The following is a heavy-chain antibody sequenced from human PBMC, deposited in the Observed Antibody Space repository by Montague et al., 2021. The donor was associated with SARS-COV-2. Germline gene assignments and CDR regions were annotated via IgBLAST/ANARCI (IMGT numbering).Heavy chain of an antibody. CDR1: GGSISSSNYY. Sequence: SETLSLTCTVSGGSISSSNYYWAWIRQFPGKELEWIGTVSNTGSTNKNPSLMSRVTISRDTSSGQVSMRLRSVTAADTAFYFCARIERGFWRDLVVFDVWGPGTLVTVSS. V-gene: IGHV4-39*07. J-gene: IGHJ3*01. D-gene: IGHD3-3*01. CDR3: ARIERGFWRDLVVFDV. CDR2: VSNTGST.